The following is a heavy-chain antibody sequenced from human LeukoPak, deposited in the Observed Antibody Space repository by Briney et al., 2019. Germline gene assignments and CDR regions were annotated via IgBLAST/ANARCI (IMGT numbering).Heavy chain of an antibody. CDR3: AKGTVVVPAAPADY. D-gene: IGHD2-2*01. CDR1: GFTVSSNY. Sequence: PGGSLRLSCAASGFTVSSNYMSWVRQAPGKGLEWVSVIYSGGSTYYADSVKGRFTISRDNSKNTLYLQMNSLRAEDTAVYYCAKGTVVVPAAPADYWGQGTLVTVSS. CDR2: IYSGGST. V-gene: IGHV3-53*01. J-gene: IGHJ4*02.